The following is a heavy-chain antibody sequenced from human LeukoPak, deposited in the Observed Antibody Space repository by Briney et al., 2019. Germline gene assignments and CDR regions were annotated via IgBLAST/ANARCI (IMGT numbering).Heavy chain of an antibody. V-gene: IGHV3-30*04. D-gene: IGHD1-26*01. CDR1: GFSFSTYA. CDR2: ISDVGRYK. CDR3: ARRRLNVNVGVTGPPDY. Sequence: PGGSLRLSCTASGFSFSTYAMHWVRQAPGKGLEWVAVISDVGRYKYYADSVKGRFTISRDNSKNTLDLQMDSLRAEDTAVNYCARRRLNVNVGVTGPPDYWGRGTLVTVSS. J-gene: IGHJ4*02.